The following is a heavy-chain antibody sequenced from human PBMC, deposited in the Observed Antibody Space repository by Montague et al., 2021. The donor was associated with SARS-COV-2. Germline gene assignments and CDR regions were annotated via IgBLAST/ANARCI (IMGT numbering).Heavy chain of an antibody. J-gene: IGHJ3*02. CDR1: GFTFSNYD. Sequence: SLRLSCAASGFTFSNYDMNWVRQAPGKGPEWISYISTSAYTTSYAGSVKGRFTTSRDNGKNSLYLQMNSLRVEDTAVYYRTRDYRSIVGDGLDIWGQGTKVTVSS. CDR2: ISTSAYTT. V-gene: IGHV3-48*03. CDR3: TRDYRSIVGDGLDI. D-gene: IGHD3-16*02.